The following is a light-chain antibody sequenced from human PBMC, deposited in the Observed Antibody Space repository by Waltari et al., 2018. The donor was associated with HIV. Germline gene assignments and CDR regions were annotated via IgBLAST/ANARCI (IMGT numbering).Light chain of an antibody. Sequence: QSALTQPRSVSGSPGPSVTISCTGTSSDVGGYNTVSWYHQHPGKAPKLMISDVSKRPSGVPDRFSGSKSGNTASLTISGLQAEDEADYYCCSYAGSYTHVVFGGGTKLTVL. J-gene: IGLJ2*01. V-gene: IGLV2-11*01. CDR3: CSYAGSYTHVV. CDR1: SSDVGGYNT. CDR2: DVS.